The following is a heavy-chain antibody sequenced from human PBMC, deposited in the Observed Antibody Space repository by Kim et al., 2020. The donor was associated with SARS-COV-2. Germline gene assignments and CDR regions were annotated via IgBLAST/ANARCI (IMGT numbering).Heavy chain of an antibody. CDR1: GFTFSNYS. D-gene: IGHD5-18*01. CDR3: ARGLLDTAMALNT. V-gene: IGHV3-21*01. J-gene: IGHJ3*02. Sequence: GGSLRLSCAASGFTFSNYSMNWVRQAPGKGLEWVSSISTSSSYINYADSVKGRFTISRDNAKNSLYLQMNSLRAEDTAVYYCARGLLDTAMALNTWAQGT. CDR2: ISTSSSYI.